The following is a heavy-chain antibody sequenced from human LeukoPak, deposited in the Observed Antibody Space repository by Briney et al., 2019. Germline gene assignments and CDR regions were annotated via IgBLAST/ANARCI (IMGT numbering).Heavy chain of an antibody. J-gene: IGHJ5*02. V-gene: IGHV4-38-2*01. D-gene: IGHD6-6*01. CDR3: ARAYSSSGPPRFGP. Sequence: SETLSLTCAVSGYSISSGYYWGWIRQPPGKGLEWIGSIYHSGSTYYNPSLKSRVTISVDTSKNQFSLKLSSVTAADTAVYYCARAYSSSGPPRFGPWGQGTLVTVSS. CDR1: GYSISSGYY. CDR2: IYHSGST.